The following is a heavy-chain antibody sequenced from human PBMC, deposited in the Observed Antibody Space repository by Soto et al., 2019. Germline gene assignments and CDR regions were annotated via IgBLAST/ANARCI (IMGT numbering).Heavy chain of an antibody. CDR1: GGSINTINNY. V-gene: IGHV4-30-4*01. J-gene: IGHJ5*02. CDR3: AREEAARIERWFDP. CDR2: ISYSGST. Sequence: SETLSLTCTASGGSINTINNYWSWIRQPPGKGLEWIGFISYSGSTYYNPSLMSRLTISLDTSTNRFSLKLTSVTAADTAVYYCAREEAARIERWFDPWGQGTLVTV. D-gene: IGHD6-6*01.